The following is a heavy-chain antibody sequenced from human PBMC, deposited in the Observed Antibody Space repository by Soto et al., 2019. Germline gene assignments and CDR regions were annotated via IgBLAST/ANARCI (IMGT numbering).Heavy chain of an antibody. D-gene: IGHD2-8*01. CDR1: GFTFSDHY. CDR3: ARLMGTSFDF. Sequence: PGGSLRLSCAASGFTFSDHYMDWVRQAPGKGLEWVGRARNKVSSYTTAYAASVKGRFTISRDDSKNSLYLQMNSLKTEDTAVYFCARLMGTSFDFWGQGTLVTVSS. CDR2: ARNKVSSYTT. V-gene: IGHV3-72*01. J-gene: IGHJ4*02.